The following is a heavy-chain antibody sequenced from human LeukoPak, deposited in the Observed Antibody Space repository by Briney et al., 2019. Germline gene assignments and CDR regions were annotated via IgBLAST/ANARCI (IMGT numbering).Heavy chain of an antibody. CDR3: ASQNDYGGNCFFEY. V-gene: IGHV3-7*01. CDR2: IKQDGSEK. D-gene: IGHD4-23*01. J-gene: IGHJ4*02. CDR1: GFTFSSYW. Sequence: GESLKISCAASGFTFSSYWMSWVRQAPGKGLEWVANIKQDGSEKYYVDSVKGRFTISRDNAKSSLYLQMNSLRAEDTAVYYCASQNDYGGNCFFEYWGQGTLVTVSS.